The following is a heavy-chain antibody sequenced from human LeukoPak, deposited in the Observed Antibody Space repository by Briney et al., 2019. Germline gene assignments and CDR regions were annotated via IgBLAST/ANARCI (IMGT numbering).Heavy chain of an antibody. CDR2: ISSSSSTI. V-gene: IGHV3-48*01. CDR3: AKDSDYDSSGSFDY. Sequence: PGGSLRLSCAASGFTFSSYSMNWVRQAPGKGLEWVSYISSSSSTIYYADSVKGRFTISRDNAKNSLYLQMNSLRAEDTALYYCAKDSDYDSSGSFDYWGQGTLVTVSS. D-gene: IGHD3-22*01. CDR1: GFTFSSYS. J-gene: IGHJ4*02.